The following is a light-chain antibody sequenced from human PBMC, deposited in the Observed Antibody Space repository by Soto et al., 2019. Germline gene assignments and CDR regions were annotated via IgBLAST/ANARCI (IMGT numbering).Light chain of an antibody. J-gene: IGKJ4*01. Sequence: EIVMTQSPATLCLSAGDRATLSCGASQSVGKDLAWYQQKPGQAPRLLIYDASTRATGIPARFSVSGSGTEFTLTISRLMYEDFAVYSCQQYNNWTLTFCGGTKVDIK. CDR2: DAS. CDR3: QQYNNWTLT. CDR1: QSVGKD. V-gene: IGKV3D-15*01.